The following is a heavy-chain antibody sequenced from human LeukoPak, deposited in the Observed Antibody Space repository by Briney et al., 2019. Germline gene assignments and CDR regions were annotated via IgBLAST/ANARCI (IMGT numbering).Heavy chain of an antibody. CDR3: ARARTAGYYFDY. J-gene: IGHJ4*02. D-gene: IGHD2-21*02. CDR1: GGSFSGYY. V-gene: IGHV4-34*01. CDR2: INHSGST. Sequence: PSETLSLTCAVYGGSFSGYYWSWIRQPPGKGLEWIGEINHSGSTNYNPSLKSRVTISVDTSKNQFSLKLSSVTAADTAVYYCARARTAGYYFDYWGQGTLVTVSS.